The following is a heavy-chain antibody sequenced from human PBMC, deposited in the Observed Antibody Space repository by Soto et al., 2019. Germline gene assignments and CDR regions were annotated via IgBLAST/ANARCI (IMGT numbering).Heavy chain of an antibody. CDR3: ASTPITMIVVVPPRFDF. D-gene: IGHD3-22*01. J-gene: IGHJ5*01. V-gene: IGHV4-31*03. CDR2: IYYSGST. Sequence: SETLSLTCTVSGGSISSGGYYWSWIRQHPGKGLERIGYIYYSGSTYYNPSLKSRVTISVDTSKNQFSLKLSSVTAADTAVYYGASTPITMIVVVPPRFDFWGQGTLVTVSS. CDR1: GGSISSGGYY.